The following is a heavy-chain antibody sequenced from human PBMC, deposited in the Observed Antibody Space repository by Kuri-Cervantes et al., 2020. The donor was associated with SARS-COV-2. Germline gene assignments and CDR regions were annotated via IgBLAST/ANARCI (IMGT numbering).Heavy chain of an antibody. V-gene: IGHV3-21*01. J-gene: IGHJ3*02. Sequence: LSLTCAASGFTFSSYSMNWVRQAPGKGLEWVSSISSSSSYIYYADSVKGRFTISRDNAKNSLYLQMNSLRAEDTAVYYCAREGTYYDFWSGHTHDAFDIWGQGTMVTVSS. CDR3: AREGTYYDFWSGHTHDAFDI. D-gene: IGHD3-3*01. CDR2: ISSSSSYI. CDR1: GFTFSSYS.